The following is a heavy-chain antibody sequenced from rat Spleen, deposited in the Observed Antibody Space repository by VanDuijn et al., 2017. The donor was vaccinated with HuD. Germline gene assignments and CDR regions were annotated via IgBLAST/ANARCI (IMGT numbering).Heavy chain of an antibody. V-gene: IGHV5S13*01. D-gene: IGHD1-11*01. Sequence: EVQLVESGGGLVQPGRSLKLSCAASGLTVSNYGMHWIRQAPTKGLEWIASISTDGDNTYYRDSVKGRFTISRDDAKNTQYLQMDSLRSEDTATYYCARHGGLRNWFAYWGQGTLVTVSS. CDR1: GLTVSNYG. CDR3: ARHGGLRNWFAY. J-gene: IGHJ3*01. CDR2: ISTDGDNT.